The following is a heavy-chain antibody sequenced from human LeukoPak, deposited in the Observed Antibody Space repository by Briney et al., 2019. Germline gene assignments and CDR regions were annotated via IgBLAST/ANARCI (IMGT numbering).Heavy chain of an antibody. D-gene: IGHD3-10*01. CDR3: ATHTYYYSSGSFAY. CDR1: GYTFASYD. V-gene: IGHV1-8*01. Sequence: WASVKVSCKASGYTFASYDINWVRQATGQGPEWMGWMNPSSGNTGYAQTFQGRVSMPRDTSTNTAYLELSSLRSEDTAVYYCATHTYYYSSGSFAYWGQGTLVTVSS. CDR2: MNPSSGNT. J-gene: IGHJ4*02.